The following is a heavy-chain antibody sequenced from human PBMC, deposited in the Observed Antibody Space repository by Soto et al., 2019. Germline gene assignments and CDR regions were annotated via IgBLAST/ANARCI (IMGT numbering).Heavy chain of an antibody. CDR1: GGTLDTYT. V-gene: IGHV1-69*06. Sequence: QVQLVQSGAEVKKLGASVKVSCEASGGTLDTYTINCVRQAPGRGLEWVGQIVPRYDSVNYAENFKDRVTIAVDKSTKPAYMELPGLRSEDTALYFCASWRSYSGSYCFGYWGQGILVNVSS. CDR3: ASWRSYSGSYCFGY. D-gene: IGHD1-26*01. J-gene: IGHJ4*02. CDR2: IVPRYDSV.